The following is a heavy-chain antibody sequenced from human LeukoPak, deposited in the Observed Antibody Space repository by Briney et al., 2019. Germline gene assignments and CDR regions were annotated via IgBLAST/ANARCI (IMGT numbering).Heavy chain of an antibody. CDR1: GGSIIGYW. D-gene: IGHD6-6*01. V-gene: IGHV4-59*01. CDR2: IRYNGNT. CDR3: ARDSSSSPLDY. Sequence: SETLSLTCTVSGGSIIGYWWSWIRQPPGKGLEWIGNIRYNGNTYSNPSLKSRVTTSVDTSKNQFSMKLSSVTAADTAMYYCARDSSSSPLDYWGQGTQVTVSS. J-gene: IGHJ4*02.